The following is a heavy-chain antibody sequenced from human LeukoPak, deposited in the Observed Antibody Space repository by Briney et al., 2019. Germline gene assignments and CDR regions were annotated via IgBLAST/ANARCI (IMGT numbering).Heavy chain of an antibody. J-gene: IGHJ4*02. CDR2: ISSSSSTI. D-gene: IGHD4-17*01. CDR3: ARTNGDYENYFDY. Sequence: GGSLRLSCAASGFTFSSYSMNWVRQAPWKGLEWVSYISSSSSTIYYADSVKGRFTISRDNAKNSLYLQMNSLRAEDTAVYYCARTNGDYENYFDYWGQGTLVTVSS. V-gene: IGHV3-48*04. CDR1: GFTFSSYS.